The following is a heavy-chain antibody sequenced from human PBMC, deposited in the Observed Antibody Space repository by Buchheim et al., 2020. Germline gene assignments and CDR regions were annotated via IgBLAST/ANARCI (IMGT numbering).Heavy chain of an antibody. Sequence: EVQLLESGGGLIQPGGSLRLSCAASRFTFSTFAMSWVRQAPGKGLEWVSIFLADGGSTSHPDSVKGRFTFPLTNPTHTFYLQMNTLTAEDTAVYYCARVGVAGTTWGDRGMDVWGQGTT. J-gene: IGHJ6*02. CDR2: FLADGGST. V-gene: IGHV3-23*01. D-gene: IGHD1-1*01. CDR1: RFTFSTFA. CDR3: ARVGVAGTTWGDRGMDV.